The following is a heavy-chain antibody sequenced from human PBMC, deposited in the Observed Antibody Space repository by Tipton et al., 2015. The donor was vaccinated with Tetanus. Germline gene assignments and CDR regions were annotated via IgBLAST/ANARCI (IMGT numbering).Heavy chain of an antibody. CDR2: ISAYNGNT. CDR3: ARVRLLNYDSSGYYFDD. J-gene: IGHJ4*02. D-gene: IGHD3-22*01. V-gene: IGHV1-18*01. CDR1: GYTFTSYG. Sequence: QSGAEVKKPGASVKVSCKASGYTFTSYGISWVRQAPGQGLEWMGWISAYNGNTNYAQKLQGRVTMTTDTSTSTAYMELRSLRSDDTAVYYCARVRLLNYDSSGYYFDDWGQGTLVTVSS.